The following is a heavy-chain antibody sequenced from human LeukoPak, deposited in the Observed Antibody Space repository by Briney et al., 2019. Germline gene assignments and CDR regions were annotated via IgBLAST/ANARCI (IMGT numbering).Heavy chain of an antibody. CDR2: ISGGGGST. CDR1: GFTFTSYS. J-gene: IGHJ4*02. Sequence: GGSLRLSCAASGFTFTSYSMNWVRQAPGKGLEWVSTISGGGGSTYYADSVKGRFTISRDNSKNTLYLQVNSLRSEDTAVYYCASGSSIDYWGQGTLVTVSS. V-gene: IGHV3-23*01. CDR3: ASGSSIDY. D-gene: IGHD3-10*01.